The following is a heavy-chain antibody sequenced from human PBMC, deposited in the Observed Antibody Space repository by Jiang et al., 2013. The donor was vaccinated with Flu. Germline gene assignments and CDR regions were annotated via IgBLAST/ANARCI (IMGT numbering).Heavy chain of an antibody. D-gene: IGHD2/OR15-2a*01. Sequence: SGAEVKKPGASVKVSCKASDYDFDNYGLSWIRQAPGQGLEWMGWISTYNGNTNYAQKFLDRFTMATDTSASTMYMELRSLTSDDTAVYYCAKDGVTILILIVESPNYYYGMDV. V-gene: IGHV1-18*01. CDR3: AKDGVTILILIVESPNYYYGMDV. J-gene: IGHJ6*01. CDR1: DYDFDNYG. CDR2: ISTYNGNT.